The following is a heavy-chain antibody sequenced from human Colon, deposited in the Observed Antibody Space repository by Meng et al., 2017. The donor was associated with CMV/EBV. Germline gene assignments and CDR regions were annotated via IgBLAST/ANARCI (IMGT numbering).Heavy chain of an antibody. CDR2: IKQDGTEK. D-gene: IGHD5-18*01. CDR1: GFTFSNYW. Sequence: GESLKISCAASGFTFSNYWMNWVRQAPGKGLEWVANIKQDGTEKYYVDSVKGRFTISRDNAKKSLYLQMNSLRAEDTAVYYCARDTAGDYWGQGTLVTVSS. J-gene: IGHJ4*02. V-gene: IGHV3-7*01. CDR3: ARDTAGDY.